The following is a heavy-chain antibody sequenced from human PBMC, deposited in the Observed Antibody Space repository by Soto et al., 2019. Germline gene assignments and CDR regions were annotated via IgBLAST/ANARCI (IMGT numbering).Heavy chain of an antibody. CDR3: ARAFRGGYDSPTDY. D-gene: IGHD5-12*01. V-gene: IGHV3-30*03. CDR2: ISDDGSKR. Sequence: QWVRQAPGKGLGWVAVISDDGSKRFYSVSVRGRFTISRDNAKNTVSLQLNSLRPDDTGLYFCARAFRGGYDSPTDYWGQGTLVTVSA. J-gene: IGHJ4*02.